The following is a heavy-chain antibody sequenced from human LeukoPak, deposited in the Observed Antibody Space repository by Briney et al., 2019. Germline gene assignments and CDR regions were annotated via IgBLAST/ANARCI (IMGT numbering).Heavy chain of an antibody. Sequence: ASVKVSCKASGYTFTGYYMHWVRQAPGQGLEWMGWINPNSGGTNYAQKFQGRVTMTRDTSISTAYMELSRLRSDDTAVYYCARLYTFGGVIVPRFDPWGQGTLFTDSS. CDR3: ARLYTFGGVIVPRFDP. V-gene: IGHV1-2*02. CDR2: INPNSGGT. D-gene: IGHD3-16*02. CDR1: GYTFTGYY. J-gene: IGHJ5*02.